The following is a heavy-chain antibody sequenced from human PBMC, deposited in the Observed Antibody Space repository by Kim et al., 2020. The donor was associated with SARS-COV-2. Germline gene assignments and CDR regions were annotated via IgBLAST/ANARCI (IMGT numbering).Heavy chain of an antibody. CDR1: GGSISSYY. Sequence: SETLSLTCTVSGGSISSYYWSWIRQPPRKGLEWIGYIYYRVNTNYNPSLKSRVTISVDTSKNQFSRKLSSVTAADTAVYYCERARVAARPFDYWGQGTLVTVSS. D-gene: IGHD6-6*01. CDR2: IYYRVNT. V-gene: IGHV4-59*13. CDR3: ERARVAARPFDY. J-gene: IGHJ4*02.